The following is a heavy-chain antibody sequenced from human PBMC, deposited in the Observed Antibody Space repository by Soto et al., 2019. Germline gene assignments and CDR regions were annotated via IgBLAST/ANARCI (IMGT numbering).Heavy chain of an antibody. V-gene: IGHV4-34*01. CDR2: INHSGST. D-gene: IGHD3-3*01. J-gene: IGHJ5*02. CDR3: ARETTNSTFGVVIYKGWFDP. Sequence: SETLSLTCAVYGGSFSGYYWSWIRQPPGKGLEWIGEINHSGSTNYNPSLKSRVTISVDTSKNQFSLKLSSVTAADTAVYYCARETTNSTFGVVIYKGWFDPWGQGTLVTVSS. CDR1: GGSFSGYY.